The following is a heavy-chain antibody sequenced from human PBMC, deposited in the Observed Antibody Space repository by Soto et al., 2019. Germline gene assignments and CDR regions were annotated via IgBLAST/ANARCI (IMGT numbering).Heavy chain of an antibody. J-gene: IGHJ4*02. V-gene: IGHV1-69*06. Sequence: SVKVSCKASGGTFSSYAISWVRQAPGQGLEWMGGIIPIFGTANYAQKFQGRVTITADKSTSTAYMELSSLRSEDTAVYYCATVSGYGLFYFDYWGQGTLVTVSS. CDR2: IIPIFGTA. CDR1: GGTFSSYA. CDR3: ATVSGYGLFYFDY. D-gene: IGHD3-22*01.